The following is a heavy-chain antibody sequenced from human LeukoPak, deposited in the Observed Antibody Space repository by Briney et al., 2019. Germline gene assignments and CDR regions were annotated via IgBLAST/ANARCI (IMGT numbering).Heavy chain of an antibody. D-gene: IGHD2-2*01. CDR2: IYHSGST. V-gene: IGHV4-4*09. Sequence: SETLSLTCTVSGGSISSYYWSWIRQPPGKGLEWIGYIYHSGSTDYNPSLKSRVTISVDTSKSQFSLKLTSVTAADTAVYYCARGYCSSTSCYGSYDAFDIWGQGTMVTVSS. CDR1: GGSISSYY. J-gene: IGHJ3*02. CDR3: ARGYCSSTSCYGSYDAFDI.